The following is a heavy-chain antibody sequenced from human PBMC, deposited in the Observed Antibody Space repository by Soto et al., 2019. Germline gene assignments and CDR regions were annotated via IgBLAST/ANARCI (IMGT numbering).Heavy chain of an antibody. V-gene: IGHV4-31*03. D-gene: IGHD6-13*01. J-gene: IGHJ4*02. Sequence: QVQLQESGPGLVKPSQTLSLTCTVSGGSISSGGYYWSWIRQHPGKGLEWIGYIYYSGSTYYNPSLKRRVTIPVDTSKNQFSLKLSSVTATDTAVYYCARGRGKAAAGIYSDYWGQGTLVTVSS. CDR1: GGSISSGGYY. CDR2: IYYSGST. CDR3: ARGRGKAAAGIYSDY.